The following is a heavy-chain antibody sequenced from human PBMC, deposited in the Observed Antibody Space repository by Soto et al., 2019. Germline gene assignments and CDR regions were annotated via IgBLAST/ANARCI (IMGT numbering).Heavy chain of an antibody. CDR3: AAYCYTMTCTHFHGYS. D-gene: IGHD3-16*02. CDR1: GFTFGSRA. Sequence: PGGSLRLSCVASGFTFGSRAMSWVRQAPGEGLEWVSTITDTGGDTKYADSVKGRFTISRDNAKNALYLQMNSLRVEVTAVYYCAAYCYTMTCTHFHGYSWGQGTQVTVSS. J-gene: IGHJ5*02. CDR2: ITDTGGDT. V-gene: IGHV3-23*01.